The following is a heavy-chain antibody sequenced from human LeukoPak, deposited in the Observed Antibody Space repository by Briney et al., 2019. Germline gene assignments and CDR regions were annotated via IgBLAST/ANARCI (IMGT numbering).Heavy chain of an antibody. J-gene: IGHJ4*02. V-gene: IGHV3-13*01. CDR1: GFTFSTYD. Sequence: PGGSLRLSCAASGFTFSTYDFHWVRQTTGKGLEWVSATGTAGDTWYSGSVKGRFTISRENAKSSMYLQMNSLRAGDTAVYYCARQIRNVFDYWGQGTLVTVSS. D-gene: IGHD3-3*02. CDR2: TGTAGDT. CDR3: ARQIRNVFDY.